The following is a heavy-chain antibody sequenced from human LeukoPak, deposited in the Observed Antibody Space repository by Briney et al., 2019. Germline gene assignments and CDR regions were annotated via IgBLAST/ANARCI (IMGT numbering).Heavy chain of an antibody. V-gene: IGHV3-74*01. Sequence: QTGGSLRLSCAASGFTFSNYWMHWVRQAPGKGLVWVSRLNSDGSSTNYADSVKGRFTISRDNAKNTLYLQMNSLRDEDTAVFYCARSRYDYIWGIDYWGQEPWSPSPQ. CDR2: LNSDGSST. D-gene: IGHD3-16*01. CDR3: ARSRYDYIWGIDY. CDR1: GFTFSNYW. J-gene: IGHJ4*01.